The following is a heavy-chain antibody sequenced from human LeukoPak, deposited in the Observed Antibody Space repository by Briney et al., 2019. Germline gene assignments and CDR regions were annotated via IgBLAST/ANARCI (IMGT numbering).Heavy chain of an antibody. CDR2: ISGGGGTT. V-gene: IGHV3-23*01. CDR3: AREVYYYDSSGLGFDY. D-gene: IGHD3-22*01. J-gene: IGHJ4*02. Sequence: GGSLRLSCAASGFTFSNYAMSWVRQAPGRGLEWVSAISGGGGTTYYADPVRGRFTISRDNAKNSLYLQMNSLRAEYTAVYYCAREVYYYDSSGLGFDYWGQGTLVTVSS. CDR1: GFTFSNYA.